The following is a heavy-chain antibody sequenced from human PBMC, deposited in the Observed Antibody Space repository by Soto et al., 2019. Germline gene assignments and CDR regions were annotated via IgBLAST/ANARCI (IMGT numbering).Heavy chain of an antibody. Sequence: PSETLALTCTVSGGSISSYYLSWIRQPPGKGLEWIGYIYYSGSTNYNPSLKSRVTISVDTSKNQFSLKLSSVTAADTAVYYCARDQSRHYDFWSGYYNWFDPWGQGTLVTVSS. J-gene: IGHJ5*02. CDR2: IYYSGST. CDR1: GGSISSYY. CDR3: ARDQSRHYDFWSGYYNWFDP. D-gene: IGHD3-3*01. V-gene: IGHV4-59*01.